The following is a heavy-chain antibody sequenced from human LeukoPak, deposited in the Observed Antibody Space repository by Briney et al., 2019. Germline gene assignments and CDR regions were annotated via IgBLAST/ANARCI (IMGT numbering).Heavy chain of an antibody. J-gene: IGHJ3*02. V-gene: IGHV6-1*01. Sequence: SQTLSLTCAISGDSFSSNSAAWNWIRQSPSRGLEWLGRTYYRSKWYNDYAVSVKSRITINPDTSKNQFSLKLSSVTAADTAVYYCAREAPPLRYYDWLLSGEDAFDIWGQGTMVTVSS. CDR3: AREAPPLRYYDWLLSGEDAFDI. CDR1: GDSFSSNSAA. CDR2: TYYRSKWYN. D-gene: IGHD3-9*01.